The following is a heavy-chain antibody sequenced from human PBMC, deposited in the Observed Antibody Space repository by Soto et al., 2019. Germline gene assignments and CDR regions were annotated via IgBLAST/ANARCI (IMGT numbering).Heavy chain of an antibody. V-gene: IGHV3-48*02. D-gene: IGHD3-3*01. CDR1: GFPFSSYS. CDR3: ARLYYDFWSGYYTGQEWYFDL. J-gene: IGHJ2*01. CDR2: ISSSSSTI. Sequence: GGSLRLSCAASGFPFSSYSMNWVRQAPGKGLEWVSYISSSSSTIYYADSVKGRFTISRDNAKNSLYLQMNSLRDEDTAVYYCARLYYDFWSGYYTGQEWYFDLWGRGTLVTV.